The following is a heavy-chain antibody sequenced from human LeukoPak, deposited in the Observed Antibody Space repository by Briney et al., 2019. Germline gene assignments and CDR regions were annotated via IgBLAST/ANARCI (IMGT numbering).Heavy chain of an antibody. CDR2: ISGSGGSK. CDR1: GFTFSSYA. CDR3: ARAHLSSSSTDYMDV. D-gene: IGHD6-6*01. V-gene: IGHV3-23*01. J-gene: IGHJ6*03. Sequence: GGSLRLSCAASGFTFSSYAMSWVRQAPGKGLEWVSAISGSGGSKYYADSVKGRFTISRDNSKNTLSLQMNSLRPEDTAVYYCARAHLSSSSTDYMDVWGKGTTVTVSS.